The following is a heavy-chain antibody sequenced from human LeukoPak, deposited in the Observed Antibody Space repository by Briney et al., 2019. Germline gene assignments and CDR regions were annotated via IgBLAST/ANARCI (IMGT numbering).Heavy chain of an antibody. D-gene: IGHD1-26*01. Sequence: GGSLRLSCEASGFTFSTYVMSWVRQAPGKGLEWVANIKQDGSEKYYVDSVKGRFTISRDNAKNSLYLQMNSLRAEDTAVYYCARENSGSYLRAFDYWGPGTLVTVSS. J-gene: IGHJ4*02. CDR1: GFTFSTYV. CDR3: ARENSGSYLRAFDY. CDR2: IKQDGSEK. V-gene: IGHV3-7*01.